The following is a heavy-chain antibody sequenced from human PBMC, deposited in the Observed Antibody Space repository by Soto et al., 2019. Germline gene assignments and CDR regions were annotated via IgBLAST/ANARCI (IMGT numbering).Heavy chain of an antibody. CDR2: ISYDGSNK. CDR3: AEDQGPSGSLDP. V-gene: IGHV3-30*18. Sequence: QPGGSLRLSCAASGFTFSSYGMHWVRQAPGKGLEWVAVISYDGSNKYYADSVKGRFTISRDNSKNTLYLQMNSLRAEDTAVYYCAEDQGPSGSLDPWGQGTLVTVSS. J-gene: IGHJ5*02. D-gene: IGHD1-26*01. CDR1: GFTFSSYG.